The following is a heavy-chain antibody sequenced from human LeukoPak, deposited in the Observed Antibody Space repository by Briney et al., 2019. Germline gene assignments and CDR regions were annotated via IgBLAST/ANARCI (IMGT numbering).Heavy chain of an antibody. CDR2: IIPILGIA. D-gene: IGHD2-15*01. CDR1: GYTFTSYG. CDR3: ARERSCSGGSCYPSGEDV. Sequence: ASVKVSCKASGYTFTSYGISWVRQAPGQGLEWMGRIIPILGIANYAQKFQGRVTITADKSTSTAYMELSSLRSEDTAVYYCARERSCSGGSCYPSGEDVWGQGTTVTVSS. J-gene: IGHJ6*02. V-gene: IGHV1-69*04.